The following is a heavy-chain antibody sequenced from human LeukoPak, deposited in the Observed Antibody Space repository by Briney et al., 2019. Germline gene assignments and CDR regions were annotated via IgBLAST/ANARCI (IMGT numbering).Heavy chain of an antibody. Sequence: GGSLRLSCAASGFTFSNYAMHWVRQAPGKGLEWVAVISYDGSNKYYADSVKGRFTISRDNSKNTLYLQMNSLRAEDTAVYYCARGSWDTFDYWGQGTLVTVSS. J-gene: IGHJ4*02. CDR3: ARGSWDTFDY. D-gene: IGHD5-18*01. CDR2: ISYDGSNK. CDR1: GFTFSNYA. V-gene: IGHV3-30-3*01.